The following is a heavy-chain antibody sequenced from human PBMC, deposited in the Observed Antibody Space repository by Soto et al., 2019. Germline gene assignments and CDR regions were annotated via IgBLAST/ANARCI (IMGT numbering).Heavy chain of an antibody. CDR1: GGSISSYY. V-gene: IGHV4-59*01. J-gene: IGHJ6*02. CDR2: IYYSGST. Sequence: PSETLSLTCTVSGGSISSYYWSWIRQPPGKGLEWIGYIYYSGSTNYNPSLKSRVTISVDTSKNQFSLKLSSATAADTAVYYCARGPLLLQSDGMDVWGQGTTVTVSS. CDR3: ARGPLLLQSDGMDV. D-gene: IGHD3-10*01.